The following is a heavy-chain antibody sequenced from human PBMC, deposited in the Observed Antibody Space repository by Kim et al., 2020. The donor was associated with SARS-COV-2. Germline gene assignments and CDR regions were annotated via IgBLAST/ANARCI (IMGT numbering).Heavy chain of an antibody. J-gene: IGHJ4*02. V-gene: IGHV2-5*02. CDR2: IYWDDDK. CDR1: GFSLSTSGVG. D-gene: IGHD2-8*02. Sequence: SGPTLVNPTQTLTLTCTFSGFSLSTSGVGVGWIRQPPGKALERLALIYWDDDKRYSPSLKSRLTITKDTSKNQVVLTMTNMDPVDTATYYCAHRPGGFVSSYFDYWGQGTLVTVSS. CDR3: AHRPGGFVSSYFDY.